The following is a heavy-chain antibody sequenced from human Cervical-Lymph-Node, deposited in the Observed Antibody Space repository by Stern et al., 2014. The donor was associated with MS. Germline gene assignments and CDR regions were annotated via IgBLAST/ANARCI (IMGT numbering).Heavy chain of an antibody. CDR1: GGTFSSLA. J-gene: IGHJ3*02. Sequence: QVQLVQSGAEVKKPGSSVKVSCKASGGTFSSLAISWVRQASGQGLEWMGGIIPIFGSANYAQKFQDRVTITADASTRTVYMELTSLTSEDTALYFCARDRRDGHTYALDNWGQGTLVTVSS. D-gene: IGHD5-24*01. V-gene: IGHV1-69*01. CDR3: ARDRRDGHTYALDN. CDR2: IIPIFGSA.